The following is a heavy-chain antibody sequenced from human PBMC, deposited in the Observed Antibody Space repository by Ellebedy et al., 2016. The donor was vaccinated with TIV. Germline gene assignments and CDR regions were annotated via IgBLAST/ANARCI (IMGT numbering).Heavy chain of an antibody. CDR3: ARTYYTIHNSYDP. D-gene: IGHD2-2*02. CDR2: IYYSGST. V-gene: IGHV4-39*07. Sequence: SETLSLTCSVSGGSISSGSHYWGWIRQPPGKGLEWIETIYYSGSTYYNPSLKSRVTISIDTSKNQFSLRLRSVTAADTAVYHCARTYYTIHNSYDPWGQGTLVTVSS. J-gene: IGHJ5*02. CDR1: GGSISSGSHY.